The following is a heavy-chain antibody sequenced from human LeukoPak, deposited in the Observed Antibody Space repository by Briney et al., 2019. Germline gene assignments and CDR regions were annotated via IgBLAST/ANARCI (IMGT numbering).Heavy chain of an antibody. CDR3: ARVSVAASGYSWFDP. J-gene: IGHJ5*02. D-gene: IGHD2-15*01. Sequence: ASVKVSCKASGGTFSSYAISWVRQAPGQGLEWMGGIIPIFGTANYAQKFQGRVTITADESTSTAYMELSSLRSEDTAVYYCARVSVAASGYSWFDPWGQGTLVTVSS. V-gene: IGHV1-69*13. CDR1: GGTFSSYA. CDR2: IIPIFGTA.